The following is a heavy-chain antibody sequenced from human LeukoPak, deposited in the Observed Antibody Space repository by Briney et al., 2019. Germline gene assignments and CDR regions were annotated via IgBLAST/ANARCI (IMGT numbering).Heavy chain of an antibody. CDR2: INPNSGGT. J-gene: IGHJ4*02. V-gene: IGHV1-2*02. CDR1: GYTFTGYY. Sequence: ASVKVSCKASGYTFTGYYMHWVRQAPGQGLEWMGWINPNSGGTNYAQKFQGRVTMTRDTSISTAYMELSRLRSDDTAVYYCARGPEEDDYEYYFDYWGQGTLVTVSS. D-gene: IGHD4-17*01. CDR3: ARGPEEDDYEYYFDY.